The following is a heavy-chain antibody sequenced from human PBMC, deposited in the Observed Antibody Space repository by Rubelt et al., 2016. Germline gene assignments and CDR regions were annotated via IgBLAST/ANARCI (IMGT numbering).Heavy chain of an antibody. CDR3: ARGHPSRRHMDV. J-gene: IGHJ6*03. CDR2: INHGGST. CDR1: GDSITSRNW. Sequence: QVQLQESGPGLVKPSGTLSLTCGVSGDSITSRNWWSWVRQSPGKGLEWIGEINHGGSTNYNPPLKSRVTISVDASQNHFSLKRSSVTAADTAVDYCARGHPSRRHMDVWGKGTTVTVSS. V-gene: IGHV4-4*02.